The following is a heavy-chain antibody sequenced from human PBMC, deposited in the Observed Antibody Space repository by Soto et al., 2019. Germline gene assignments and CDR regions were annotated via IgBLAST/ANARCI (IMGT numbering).Heavy chain of an antibody. J-gene: IGHJ4*02. CDR1: GFTFSSYA. Sequence: PGGSLRLSCAASGFTFSSYAMSWVRQAPGKGLEWVSAISGSGGSTYYAGSVKGRFTISRDNSKNTLYLQMNSLRAEDTAVYYCAKDKGRDGYFDYWGQGTLVTVSS. CDR2: ISGSGGST. D-gene: IGHD2-15*01. V-gene: IGHV3-23*01. CDR3: AKDKGRDGYFDY.